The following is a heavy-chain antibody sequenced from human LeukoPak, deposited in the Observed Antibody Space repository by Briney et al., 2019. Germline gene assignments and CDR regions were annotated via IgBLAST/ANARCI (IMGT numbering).Heavy chain of an antibody. CDR2: ISSSSSTI. Sequence: PGGSLRLSCAASGFTFSSYSMNLVRQAPGKGLEWVSYISSSSSTIYYADSVKGRFTVSRDNAKNSLYLQMNSLRAEDTAVYYCARDRLTGYYYDSSGYFYWGQGTLVTVSS. J-gene: IGHJ4*02. D-gene: IGHD3-22*01. V-gene: IGHV3-48*01. CDR1: GFTFSSYS. CDR3: ARDRLTGYYYDSSGYFY.